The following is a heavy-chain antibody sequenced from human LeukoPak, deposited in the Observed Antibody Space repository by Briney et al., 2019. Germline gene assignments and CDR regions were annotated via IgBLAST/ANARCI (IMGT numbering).Heavy chain of an antibody. CDR3: ARDPSRGYTYGYGDY. CDR2: IERDGSEK. D-gene: IGHD5-18*01. J-gene: IGHJ4*02. Sequence: PGGSLRLSCATSGFTSSNYWMNWVRQAPGKGLEWVAIIERDGSEKYYVDSVKGRFTISRDNAKNSLYLQMSSLRAEDTAVYYCARDPSRGYTYGYGDYWGQGTLVTVSS. CDR1: GFTSSNYW. V-gene: IGHV3-7*01.